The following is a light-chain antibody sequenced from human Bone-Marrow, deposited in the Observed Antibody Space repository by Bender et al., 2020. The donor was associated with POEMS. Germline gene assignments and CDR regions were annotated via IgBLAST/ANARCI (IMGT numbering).Light chain of an antibody. Sequence: SYVLTQPPSVSVAPGQTARITCGGSDIGSKNVPWYQQKPGQAPVVVVDGNSDRPSGSPERFSGFNSGNTATLTITRVEAGDEAHYYCQVWDSRSDHWVSGGGTKLTVL. CDR1: DIGSKN. J-gene: IGLJ3*02. V-gene: IGLV3-21*02. CDR3: QVWDSRSDHWV. CDR2: GNS.